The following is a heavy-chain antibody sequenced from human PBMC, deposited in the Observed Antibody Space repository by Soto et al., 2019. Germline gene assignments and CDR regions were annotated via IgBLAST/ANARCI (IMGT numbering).Heavy chain of an antibody. CDR3: AKTRGTGWYVDY. D-gene: IGHD1-20*01. Sequence: EVRLLESGGRLVQPGGSLRLSCAASGFTFSNYAMSWVRQAPGKGLEWVSSISGGGTTTYFADSVKCRFTISRDSSKDTLFLHMNSLRAEDTALYYCAKTRGTGWYVDYWGQGTLVTVSS. CDR1: GFTFSNYA. V-gene: IGHV3-23*01. CDR2: ISGGGTTT. J-gene: IGHJ4*02.